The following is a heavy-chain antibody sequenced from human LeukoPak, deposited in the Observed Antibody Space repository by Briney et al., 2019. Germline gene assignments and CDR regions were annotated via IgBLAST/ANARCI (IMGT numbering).Heavy chain of an antibody. CDR1: GFTFSSYG. CDR2: IWYDRSNK. V-gene: IGHV3-33*06. D-gene: IGHD5-24*01. Sequence: GGSLRLSCAASGFTFSSYGMHWVRQAPGKGLEWVAVIWYDRSNKYYADSVKGRFTISRDNSKNTLYLQMNSLRAEDTAVYYCAKDARDGYKYYFDYWGQGTLVTVSS. J-gene: IGHJ4*02. CDR3: AKDARDGYKYYFDY.